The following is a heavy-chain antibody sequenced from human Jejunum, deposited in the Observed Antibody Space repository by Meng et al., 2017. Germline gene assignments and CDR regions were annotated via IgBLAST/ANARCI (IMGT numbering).Heavy chain of an antibody. Sequence: GESLKISCATSGFTFSTYDMHWVRQTPGKGLEWVSAIGTLGDTYYPASMKGRFTISRDDAKNSLFLQMNSLRAGDTAVYYCAREERGAPGERWLQPLDYWGQGILVTVSS. J-gene: IGHJ4*02. V-gene: IGHV3-13*01. CDR2: IGTLGDT. CDR1: GFTFSTYD. D-gene: IGHD5-24*01. CDR3: AREERGAPGERWLQPLDY.